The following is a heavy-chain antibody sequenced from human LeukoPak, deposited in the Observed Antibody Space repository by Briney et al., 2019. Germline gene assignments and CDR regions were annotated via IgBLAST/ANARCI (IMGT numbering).Heavy chain of an antibody. CDR2: IRSKGYSGTT. CDR1: VFTFGGYA. Sequence: GGSLRLSCTASVFTFGGYAMSWVRQAPGKGLEWVGFIRSKGYSGTTEYAASVKGRFTISRDDSKSIAYLQMNSLKTEDTAVYYCTRDGSVTYGRYYVDCWGQGTLVTVSS. CDR3: TRDGSVTYGRYYVDC. D-gene: IGHD2-15*01. V-gene: IGHV3-49*04. J-gene: IGHJ4*02.